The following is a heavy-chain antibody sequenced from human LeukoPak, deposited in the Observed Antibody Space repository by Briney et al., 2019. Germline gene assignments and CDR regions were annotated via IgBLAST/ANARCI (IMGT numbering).Heavy chain of an antibody. CDR2: IYLGDSDT. CDR1: GYSSTSYW. CDR3: ARHRGYCTSTSCPNWFDP. D-gene: IGHD2-2*01. V-gene: IGHV5-51*01. J-gene: IGHJ5*02. Sequence: GESLKISCKGSGYSSTSYWIGWVRQMPGKGLEWMGIIYLGDSDTRYSPSFQGQVTISADKSISTAYLQWSSLQASDTAIYYCARHRGYCTSTSCPNWFDPWGQGTLVTVSS.